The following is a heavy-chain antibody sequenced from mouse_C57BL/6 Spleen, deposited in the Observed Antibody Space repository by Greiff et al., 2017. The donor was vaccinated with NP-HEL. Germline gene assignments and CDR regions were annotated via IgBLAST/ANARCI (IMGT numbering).Heavy chain of an antibody. Sequence: VQLQQSGPELVKPGASVKISCKASGYSFTGYYMNWVKQSPEKSLEWIGEINPSTGGTTYNQKFKGKATLTADKSSSTAYMQLSSLTSEDSAVYFCARSLYYGSSFYYFDYWGQGTTLTVSS. V-gene: IGHV1-42*01. CDR3: ARSLYYGSSFYYFDY. CDR2: INPSTGGT. CDR1: GYSFTGYY. D-gene: IGHD1-1*01. J-gene: IGHJ2*01.